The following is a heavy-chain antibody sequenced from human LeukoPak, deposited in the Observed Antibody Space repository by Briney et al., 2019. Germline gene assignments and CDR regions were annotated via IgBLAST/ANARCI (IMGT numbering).Heavy chain of an antibody. D-gene: IGHD6-13*01. CDR3: ATEGYSSSPTPFDH. V-gene: IGHV4-30-4*01. CDR2: IYYSGIT. Sequence: SETLSLTCTVSGGSISSGDYYWRWIRQPPGKGLEWIGYIYYSGITYYNPSLKSRVTISVDTPKNRFSLKLSSVTAADTAVYYCATEGYSSSPTPFDHWGQGALVTVSS. J-gene: IGHJ4*02. CDR1: GGSISSGDYY.